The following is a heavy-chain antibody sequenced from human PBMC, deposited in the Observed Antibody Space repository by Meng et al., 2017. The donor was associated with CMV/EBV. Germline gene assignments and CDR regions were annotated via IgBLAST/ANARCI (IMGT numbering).Heavy chain of an antibody. CDR2: IGTAGDT. CDR1: GFTFSSYD. J-gene: IGHJ6*02. Sequence: GESLKISCAASGFTFSSYDMHRVRQATGKGLEWVSAIGTAGDTYYPGSVKGRFTISRENAKNSLYLQMNSLRAGDTAVYYCAREVIVVVPVNYYYYYGMDVWGQGTTVTVSS. CDR3: AREVIVVVPVNYYYYYGMDV. V-gene: IGHV3-13*01. D-gene: IGHD2-2*01.